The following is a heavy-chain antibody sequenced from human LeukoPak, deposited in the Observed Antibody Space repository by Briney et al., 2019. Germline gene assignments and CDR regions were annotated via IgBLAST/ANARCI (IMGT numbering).Heavy chain of an antibody. J-gene: IGHJ4*02. V-gene: IGHV1-69*13. CDR3: ARLGGDSSDYPFDH. Sequence: GASVKVSCKSSGDSFNSFVISWVRQAPGQGLEWMGGIIPLFGTANYAQKFQDRATITADESTSTAYMELSRLRSEDTAFYYCARLGGDSSDYPFDHWGQGTLVTVSS. D-gene: IGHD3-22*01. CDR1: GDSFNSFV. CDR2: IIPLFGTA.